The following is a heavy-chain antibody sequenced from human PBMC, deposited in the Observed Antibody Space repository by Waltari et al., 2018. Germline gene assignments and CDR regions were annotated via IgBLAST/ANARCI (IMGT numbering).Heavy chain of an antibody. CDR3: ASPVGSSSSGWYYFDY. Sequence: EVQLVQSGAEVKKPGESLKISCKGSGYSFTSYWIGWVRQMPGKGLEWMGSTDPVDSDTRYSPSFQGQVTISADKSISTAYLQWSSLKASDTAMYYCASPVGSSSSGWYYFDYWGQGTLVTVSS. J-gene: IGHJ4*02. CDR2: TDPVDSDT. V-gene: IGHV5-51*01. D-gene: IGHD6-6*01. CDR1: GYSFTSYW.